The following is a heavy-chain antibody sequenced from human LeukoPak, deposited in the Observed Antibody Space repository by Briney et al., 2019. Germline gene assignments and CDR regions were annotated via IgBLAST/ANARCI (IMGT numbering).Heavy chain of an antibody. J-gene: IGHJ4*02. CDR1: GGTFGSYA. D-gene: IGHD2-15*01. V-gene: IGHV1-2*06. CDR2: INPNSGGT. Sequence: ASVKVSCKASGGTFGSYAISWVRQAPGQGLEWMGRINPNSGGTNYAQKFQGRVTMTRDTSISTAYMELSRLRSDDTAVYYCARSQAATPADFDYWGQGTLVTVSS. CDR3: ARSQAATPADFDY.